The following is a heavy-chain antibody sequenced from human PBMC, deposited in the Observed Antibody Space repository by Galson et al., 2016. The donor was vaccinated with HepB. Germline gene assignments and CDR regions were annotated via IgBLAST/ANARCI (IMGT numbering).Heavy chain of an antibody. J-gene: IGHJ4*02. D-gene: IGHD1-1*01. Sequence: LSLTCTVSGGSISSDGYYWNWIRQHPGKGLEWIGYIYYSGSTYYNPSLRSRVAITVDTSMNQFSLKLTSVAAADTAVYYCARLGSGIYERYFDYWGQGTLVTVSS. CDR2: IYYSGST. CDR3: ARLGSGIYERYFDY. CDR1: GGSISSDGYY. V-gene: IGHV4-31*03.